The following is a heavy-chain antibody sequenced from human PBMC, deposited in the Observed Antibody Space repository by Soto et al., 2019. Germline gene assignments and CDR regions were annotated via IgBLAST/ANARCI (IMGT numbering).Heavy chain of an antibody. D-gene: IGHD3-22*01. CDR2: IYHSGTT. Sequence: QLQLQESGAGLVKSSQTLSLTCAVSGASIRSGGYSWSWIRQPPGKGLERIGYIYHSGTTYYNPSLKSRVTLSVDRSENQFSLKLSSVTAADTAVYYCASTPGDYYDTSRYYFAYWRQGTLVTASS. CDR1: GASIRSGGYS. V-gene: IGHV4-30-2*01. CDR3: ASTPGDYYDTSRYYFAY. J-gene: IGHJ4*02.